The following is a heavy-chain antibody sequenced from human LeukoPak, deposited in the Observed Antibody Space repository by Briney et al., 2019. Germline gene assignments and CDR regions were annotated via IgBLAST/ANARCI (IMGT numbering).Heavy chain of an antibody. J-gene: IGHJ3*02. Sequence: TSETLSLTCTVSGGSISSSSYYWGWIRQPPGKGLEWIGSIYYSGSTYYNPSLKSRVTISVDTSKNQFSLKLSSVTAADTAVYYCARRNPDDAFDIWGQGTMVTVSS. V-gene: IGHV4-39*01. CDR2: IYYSGST. D-gene: IGHD1-14*01. CDR1: GGSISSSSYY. CDR3: ARRNPDDAFDI.